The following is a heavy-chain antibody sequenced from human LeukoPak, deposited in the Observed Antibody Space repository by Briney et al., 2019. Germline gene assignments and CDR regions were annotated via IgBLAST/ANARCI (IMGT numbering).Heavy chain of an antibody. CDR1: GDSVSRSDSY. Sequence: SETLSLTCSVSGDSVSRSDSYWDWIRQPPGKGLEWIGTTYYSGRTYYSPSLKSRVTMSVDPSNNQFSLNLRSVTAADTAVYYCARRRYYDGSGYLEWGQGTLLSVSS. CDR3: ARRRYYDGSGYLE. D-gene: IGHD3-22*01. V-gene: IGHV4-39*01. CDR2: TYYSGRT. J-gene: IGHJ1*01.